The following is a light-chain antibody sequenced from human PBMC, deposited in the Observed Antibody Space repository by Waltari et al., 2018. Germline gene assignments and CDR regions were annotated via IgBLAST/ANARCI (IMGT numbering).Light chain of an antibody. CDR2: DVS. J-gene: IGLJ2*01. CDR1: SSDVGGYNY. CDR3: SSYISSDTLEL. Sequence: HSALTQPASVSGSPGHSITISCTGTSSDVGGYNYVSWYQQHPGKAPKLMIFDVSNRPSGVSDRFSGSKSGNTASLTISGLQAEDEADYYCSSYISSDTLELFGGGTSLTVL. V-gene: IGLV2-14*03.